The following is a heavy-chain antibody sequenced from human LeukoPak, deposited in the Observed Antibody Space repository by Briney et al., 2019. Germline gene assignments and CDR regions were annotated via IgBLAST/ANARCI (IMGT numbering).Heavy chain of an antibody. J-gene: IGHJ4*02. Sequence: PGESLRLSCTASGFSFSSYNINWVRQAPGKGLEWVSYISRGSTTIYYADSLKGRFTISRDNAKNSLYLEMNSLRAEDTAVYYCAISSSYNYFDYWGQGTLVTVSS. V-gene: IGHV3-48*01. CDR1: GFSFSSYN. D-gene: IGHD2-15*01. CDR3: AISSSYNYFDY. CDR2: ISRGSTTI.